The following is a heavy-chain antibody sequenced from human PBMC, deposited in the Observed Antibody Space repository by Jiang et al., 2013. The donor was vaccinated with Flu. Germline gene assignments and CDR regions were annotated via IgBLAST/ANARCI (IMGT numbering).Heavy chain of an antibody. CDR1: GGSISSYY. Sequence: PGLVKPSETLSLTCAVSGGSISSYYWSWIRQPAGKGLEWIGRIYTSGSTNYNPSLKSRVTMSVDTSKNQFSLKLSSVTAADTAVYYCARERSYYDSSGYYYAFDIWGQGTMVTVSS. J-gene: IGHJ3*02. D-gene: IGHD3-22*01. CDR3: ARERSYYDSSGYYYAFDI. CDR2: IYTSGST. V-gene: IGHV4-4*07.